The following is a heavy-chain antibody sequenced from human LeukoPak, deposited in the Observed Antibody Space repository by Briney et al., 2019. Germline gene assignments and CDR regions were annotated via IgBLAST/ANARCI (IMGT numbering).Heavy chain of an antibody. D-gene: IGHD3-9*01. Sequence: GGSLRLSCAASGFTFSDYYMSWIRQAPGKGLEWVSAISGSGGSTYYADSVKGRFTISRDNSKNTLYLQMNSLRAEDTAVYYCVFDILTGYSPGDYYYGMDIWGQGTTVTVSS. CDR1: GFTFSDYY. V-gene: IGHV3-23*01. J-gene: IGHJ6*02. CDR2: ISGSGGST. CDR3: VFDILTGYSPGDYYYGMDI.